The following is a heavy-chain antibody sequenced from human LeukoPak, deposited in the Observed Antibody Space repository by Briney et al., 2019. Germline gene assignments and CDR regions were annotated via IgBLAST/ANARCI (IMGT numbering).Heavy chain of an antibody. J-gene: IGHJ4*02. CDR3: AKGRGGSTSCYDF. Sequence: SGGSLRLSCAASGFTFSSYAMNWVRQAPGKGLEWVSDISGSGGSTNYADSVKGRFTVSRDNSKNMLYLQMNSLRVEDTALYYCAKGRGGSTSCYDFWGQGTLVTVSS. CDR1: GFTFSSYA. D-gene: IGHD2-2*01. CDR2: ISGSGGST. V-gene: IGHV3-23*01.